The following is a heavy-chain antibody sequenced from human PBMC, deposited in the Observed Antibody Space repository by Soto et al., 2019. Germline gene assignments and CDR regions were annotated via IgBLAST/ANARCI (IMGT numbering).Heavy chain of an antibody. D-gene: IGHD3-22*01. Sequence: WGSLRLSCAASGFIFSSYTMTWVRQAPGKGLEWVSSISSSSSNIEYADSVKGRFTISRDNSKNTLYLQMNSLRAEDTAVYYCARDGMIVVVTYGSPVDHWGQATLVTVSX. CDR3: ARDGMIVVVTYGSPVDH. CDR1: GFIFSSYT. V-gene: IGHV3-21*01. CDR2: ISSSSSNI. J-gene: IGHJ4*02.